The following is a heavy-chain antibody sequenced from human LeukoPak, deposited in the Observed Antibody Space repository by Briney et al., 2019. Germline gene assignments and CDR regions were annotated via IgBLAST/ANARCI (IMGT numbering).Heavy chain of an antibody. J-gene: IGHJ4*02. CDR2: INPSGGST. Sequence: ASVKVSSKASGYTFTSYYMHWVRQAPGQGLEWMGIINPSGGSTSYAQKFQGRVTMTRDMSTSTLYMELSSLRSEDTAVYYCARGGARYGDFDYWGQGTLVTVSS. CDR1: GYTFTSYY. D-gene: IGHD3-16*02. CDR3: ARGGARYGDFDY. V-gene: IGHV1-46*01.